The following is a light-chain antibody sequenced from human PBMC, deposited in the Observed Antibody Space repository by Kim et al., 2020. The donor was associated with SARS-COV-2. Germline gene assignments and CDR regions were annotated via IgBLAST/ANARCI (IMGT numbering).Light chain of an antibody. J-gene: IGLJ2*01. Sequence: QRVTISFSGTTSHIEKNDVYWYQQLPGTATILLLYDDSQRPSGVPDRFSGSKSGTSASLAISGLQSEDEADYYCAAWDDSLIGMLFGGGTKVTVL. V-gene: IGLV1-44*01. CDR1: TSHIEKND. CDR2: DDS. CDR3: AAWDDSLIGML.